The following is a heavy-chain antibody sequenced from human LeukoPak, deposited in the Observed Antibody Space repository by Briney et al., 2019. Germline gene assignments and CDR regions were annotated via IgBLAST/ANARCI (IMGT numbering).Heavy chain of an antibody. CDR1: GFTLSDHW. J-gene: IGHJ6*02. CDR2: IESDASRT. V-gene: IGHV3-74*03. CDR3: VKGGHKLDIETSHYYYGLDV. Sequence: GGSLRLSCVASGFTLSDHWMYWVRQGPGRGLAHVSRIESDASRTTYADSVKGRFTISRDDAKNTMYLQVNSLRAEDTGVYYCVKGGHKLDIETSHYYYGLDVWGQGTTVAVPS. D-gene: IGHD5-12*01.